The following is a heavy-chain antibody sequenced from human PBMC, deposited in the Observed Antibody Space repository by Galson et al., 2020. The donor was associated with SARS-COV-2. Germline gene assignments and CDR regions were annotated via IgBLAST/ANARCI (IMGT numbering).Heavy chain of an antibody. J-gene: IGHJ6*03. CDR2: IYSGGRT. CDR1: GFIVSSTY. V-gene: IGHV3-53*01. CDR3: LTTVPYYMDV. D-gene: IGHD1-1*01. Sequence: GESLKISCVTSGFIVSSTYMAWVRQAPGKGLEWVSVIYSGGRTYYGDSVKGRFTISRDTSKNKVDLQMNSLRAEDTAVHYCLTTVPYYMDVWGKGTTVAVSS.